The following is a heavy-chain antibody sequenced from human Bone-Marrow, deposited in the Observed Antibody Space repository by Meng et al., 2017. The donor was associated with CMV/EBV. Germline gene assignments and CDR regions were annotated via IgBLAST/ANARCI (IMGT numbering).Heavy chain of an antibody. J-gene: IGHJ6*02. Sequence: GGSLRLSCAASGFTFSSYGMHWVRQAPGKGLEWVAVISYDGSNKYYADSVKGRFTISRDNSKNTLYLQMNSLRAEDTAVYYCPRWGQLVNYGMDVWGQGTTVTVSS. D-gene: IGHD6-6*01. CDR2: ISYDGSNK. CDR3: PRWGQLVNYGMDV. V-gene: IGHV3-30*19. CDR1: GFTFSSYG.